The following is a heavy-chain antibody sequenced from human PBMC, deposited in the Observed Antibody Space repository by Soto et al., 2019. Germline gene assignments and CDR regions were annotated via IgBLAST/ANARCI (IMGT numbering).Heavy chain of an antibody. V-gene: IGHV1-8*01. Sequence: ATMKVSCKSSGYSFTSVDINWVRQTAGQGLEWMGWMQPSTGRTGYAQKFQGRVTMTRDTSINTAYMELTTLTSDDTAFYYCARGVSAGVDYWGQGTLVT. D-gene: IGHD1-26*01. CDR1: GYSFTSVD. CDR2: MQPSTGRT. CDR3: ARGVSAGVDY. J-gene: IGHJ4*02.